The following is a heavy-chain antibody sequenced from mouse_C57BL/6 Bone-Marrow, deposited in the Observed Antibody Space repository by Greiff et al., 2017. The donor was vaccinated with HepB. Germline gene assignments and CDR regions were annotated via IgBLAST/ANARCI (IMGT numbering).Heavy chain of an antibody. CDR3: AIGIYSNYTYYFDY. J-gene: IGHJ2*01. V-gene: IGHV1-74*01. CDR1: GYTFTSYW. CDR2: IHPSDSDT. Sequence: QVQLQQPGAELVKPGASVKVSCKASGYTFTSYWMHWVKQRPGQGLEWIGRIHPSDSDTNYNQKFKGKATLTVDKSSSTAYMQLSSLTSEDSAVYDCAIGIYSNYTYYFDYWGQGTTLTVSS. D-gene: IGHD2-5*01.